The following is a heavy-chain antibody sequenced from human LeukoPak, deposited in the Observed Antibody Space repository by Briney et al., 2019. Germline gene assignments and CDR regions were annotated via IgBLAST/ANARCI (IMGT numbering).Heavy chain of an antibody. D-gene: IGHD5/OR15-5a*01. Sequence: PGWSLRLSYEASGFTFSSYWMHWVRQAPGKGLVWVSHIHSDGISTNYADSVRGRFTISRDNAKNTLYLQMNSLRAEDTALYYCARGGVYAAFDIWGQGTMVSVSS. J-gene: IGHJ3*02. CDR3: ARGGVYAAFDI. V-gene: IGHV3-74*01. CDR1: GFTFSSYW. CDR2: IHSDGIST.